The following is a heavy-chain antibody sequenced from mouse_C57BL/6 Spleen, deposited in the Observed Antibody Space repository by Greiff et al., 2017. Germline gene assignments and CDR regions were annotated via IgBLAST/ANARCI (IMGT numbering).Heavy chain of an antibody. CDR1: GFTFSDYG. V-gene: IGHV5-17*01. J-gene: IGHJ4*01. CDR3: ARNYGSFYAMDY. D-gene: IGHD1-1*01. Sequence: EVQLVESGGGLVKPGGSLKLSCAASGFTFSDYGMHWVRQAPEKGLEWVAYISSGNSTIYYADTVKGRFTISRDNAKNTLFLQMTSLRSEDTAMYYCARNYGSFYAMDYWGQGTSVTVSS. CDR2: ISSGNSTI.